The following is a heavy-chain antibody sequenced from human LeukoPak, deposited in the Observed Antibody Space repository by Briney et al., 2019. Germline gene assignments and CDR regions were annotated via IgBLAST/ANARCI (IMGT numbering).Heavy chain of an antibody. CDR2: MNTTGST. CDR1: GDSISIGSYY. Sequence: PSETLSLTCTVSGDSISIGSYYWSWIRQPAGKGLEWIGHMNTTGSTKYNPSLKSRVTISVDRTNNQFSLKLSSATAADTAVYYCARDWDYWGQGTLVAVSS. CDR3: ARDWDY. J-gene: IGHJ4*02. V-gene: IGHV4-61*09.